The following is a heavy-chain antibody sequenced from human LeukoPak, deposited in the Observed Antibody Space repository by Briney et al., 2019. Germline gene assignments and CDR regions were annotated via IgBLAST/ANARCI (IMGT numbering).Heavy chain of an antibody. J-gene: IGHJ4*02. CDR2: INSGGSAI. Sequence: PGGSLRLSCAASGFTFSSAEMNWVRQAPGKGLDWVSFINSGGSAIYYEDSVKGRFTISRDNAKNSLYLQINSLRAEDSAVYYCLSGYLTVGGYWGQGTLVTVSS. CDR3: LSGYLTVGGY. CDR1: GFTFSSAE. D-gene: IGHD3-16*01. V-gene: IGHV3-48*03.